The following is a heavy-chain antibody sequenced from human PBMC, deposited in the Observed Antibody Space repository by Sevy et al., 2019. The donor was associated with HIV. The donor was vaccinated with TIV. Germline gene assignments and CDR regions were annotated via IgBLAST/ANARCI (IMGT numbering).Heavy chain of an antibody. Sequence: SETLSLTCTVSGGSVSSGSYYWSWIRQPPGKGLEWIGYIYYSGSTNYNPSLKSLVTISVDTSKNQFSLKLSSVTAADTAVYYCARHMRRGSSYFDYWGQGTLVTVSS. J-gene: IGHJ4*02. CDR2: IYYSGST. V-gene: IGHV4-61*01. CDR1: GGSVSSGSYY. D-gene: IGHD6-6*01. CDR3: ARHMRRGSSYFDY.